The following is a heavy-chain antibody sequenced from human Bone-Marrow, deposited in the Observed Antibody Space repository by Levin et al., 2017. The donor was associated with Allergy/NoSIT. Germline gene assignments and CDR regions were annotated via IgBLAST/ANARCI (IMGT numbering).Heavy chain of an antibody. Sequence: SETLSLTCNVSGDSVTSSYWSWIRQPPGKGLEWIGFISHTASTNYIPSLKSRVTISVDRSKNQLSLQLTSVTAADTAIYYCARLRGYCSSTSTCADGFDIWGQGTKVTVSS. CDR1: GDSVTSSY. CDR3: ARLRGYCSSTSTCADGFDI. D-gene: IGHD2-15*01. J-gene: IGHJ3*02. V-gene: IGHV4-59*08. CDR2: ISHTAST.